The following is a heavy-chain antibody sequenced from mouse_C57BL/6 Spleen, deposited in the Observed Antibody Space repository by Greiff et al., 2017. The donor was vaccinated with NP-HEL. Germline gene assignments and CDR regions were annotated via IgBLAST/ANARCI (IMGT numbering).Heavy chain of an antibody. CDR1: GYTFTSYW. CDR2: IDPNSGGT. V-gene: IGHV1-72*01. Sequence: QVQLQQPGAELLKPGASVKLSCKASGYTFTSYWMHWVKQRPGRGLEWIGRIDPNSGGTKYNEKFKSKATLTVDKPASTAYMQRSSLTSEDSAVYYCARRGIGYGSSPYAMDYWGKGASVTASS. CDR3: ARRGIGYGSSPYAMDY. J-gene: IGHJ4*01. D-gene: IGHD1-1*01.